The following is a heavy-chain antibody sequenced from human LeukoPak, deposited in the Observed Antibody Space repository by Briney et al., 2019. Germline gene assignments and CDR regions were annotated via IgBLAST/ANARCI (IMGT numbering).Heavy chain of an antibody. CDR1: GSTFSSDG. V-gene: IGHV3-33*01. Sequence: GGSLRLSCAASGSTFSSDGMHWVRQAPGKGLEWVAVIWYDGSNKDYADSVKGRFTISRDNSKNTLYLEMNSLRAEDTAVYYCARDRTTYYYDSRRRHAFHTWGQGTKVTVSS. D-gene: IGHD3-22*01. J-gene: IGHJ3*02. CDR3: ARDRTTYYYDSRRRHAFHT. CDR2: IWYDGSNK.